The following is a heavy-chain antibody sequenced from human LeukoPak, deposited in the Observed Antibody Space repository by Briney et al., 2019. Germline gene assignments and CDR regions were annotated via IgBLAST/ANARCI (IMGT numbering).Heavy chain of an antibody. V-gene: IGHV3-33*01. Sequence: GGSLRLSCAVSGFIFSDYGFHWVRQAPGKGLEWVAVTRFDGSIKQYADSVKGRLTISRDDSKNTLYLQMNFLKSEDTAVYYCARWGGTRQYYFDYWGQGTLVTVSS. J-gene: IGHJ4*02. CDR1: GFIFSDYG. CDR3: ARWGGTRQYYFDY. CDR2: TRFDGSIK. D-gene: IGHD1-1*01.